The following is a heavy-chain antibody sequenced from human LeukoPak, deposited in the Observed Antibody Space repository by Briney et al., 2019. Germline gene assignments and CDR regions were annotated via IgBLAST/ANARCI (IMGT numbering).Heavy chain of an antibody. Sequence: SGPTLVNPTQTPTLTCTFSGFSLSTSGMRVSWIRQPPGKALEWLARIDWDDDKFYSTSLKTRLTISKDTSKNQVVLTMTNMDPVDTATYYCARNGGVVTLDACDIWGQGTMVTVSS. CDR1: GFSLSTSGMR. CDR2: IDWDDDK. V-gene: IGHV2-70*04. J-gene: IGHJ3*02. CDR3: ARNGGVVTLDACDI. D-gene: IGHD4-23*01.